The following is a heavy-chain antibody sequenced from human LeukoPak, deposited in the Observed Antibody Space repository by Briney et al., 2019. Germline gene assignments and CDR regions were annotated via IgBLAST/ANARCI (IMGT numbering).Heavy chain of an antibody. Sequence: GASVKVSCKASGYDFTKYAVQWVRQAPGQRLEWMGWIDAGNGRTKYSQDFQGRVTITRDTSASIAYMELSSLRSDDMAVYYCARGTWSTTVTAYYLDYWGQGTLVTVSS. V-gene: IGHV1-3*03. CDR2: IDAGNGRT. J-gene: IGHJ4*02. D-gene: IGHD4-17*01. CDR1: GYDFTKYA. CDR3: ARGTWSTTVTAYYLDY.